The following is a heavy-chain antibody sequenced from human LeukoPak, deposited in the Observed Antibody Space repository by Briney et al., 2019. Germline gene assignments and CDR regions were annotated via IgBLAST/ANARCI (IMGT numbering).Heavy chain of an antibody. CDR1: GGSISSYY. V-gene: IGHV4-59*01. Sequence: PSETLSLTCTVSGGSISSYYWSWIRQPPGKGLEWIGYIYYSGSTNYNPSLKSRVTISVETSKNQFSLKLSSVTAADTAVYYCARQPLTIFGVVTHHFDYWGQGTLVTVSS. D-gene: IGHD3-3*01. CDR2: IYYSGST. J-gene: IGHJ4*02. CDR3: ARQPLTIFGVVTHHFDY.